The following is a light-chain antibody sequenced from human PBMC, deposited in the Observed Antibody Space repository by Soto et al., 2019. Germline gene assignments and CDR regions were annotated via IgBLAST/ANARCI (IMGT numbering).Light chain of an antibody. CDR1: QPIIRY. V-gene: IGKV1-39*01. Sequence: DIQMTQSPSSLSASIGDRVTITCRASQPIIRYLNWYQQKPGKAPRLLIYAASSLQSGVPSRFSGSGSGTDFTLTVSSLQPEDFATYYCQQSYKSPRTFGQGTRVEIK. CDR2: AAS. J-gene: IGKJ1*01. CDR3: QQSYKSPRT.